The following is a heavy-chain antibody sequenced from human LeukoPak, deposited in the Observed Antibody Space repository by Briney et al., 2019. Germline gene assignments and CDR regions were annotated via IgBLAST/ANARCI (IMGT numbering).Heavy chain of an antibody. CDR3: ARERRTTYGPYYYYYMDV. J-gene: IGHJ6*03. D-gene: IGHD4-11*01. CDR2: ISSTSSYI. Sequence: GRSLRLSCAASGFTFSTYTMNWVRQAPGKGLEWVSSISSTSSYIYYADSVKGRFTISRDNAKNSLYLQMNSLRAEDTAMYYCARERRTTYGPYYYYYMDVWGKGTTVTVSS. V-gene: IGHV3-21*01. CDR1: GFTFSTYT.